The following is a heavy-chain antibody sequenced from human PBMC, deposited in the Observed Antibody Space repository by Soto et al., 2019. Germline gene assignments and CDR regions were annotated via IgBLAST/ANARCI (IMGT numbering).Heavy chain of an antibody. J-gene: IGHJ4*02. CDR2: IYYSGST. V-gene: IGHV4-31*03. D-gene: IGHD2-15*01. CDR1: GDSISSGSYY. CDR3: ARDRGGYLDY. Sequence: QVQLQESGPGLVKPSQTLSLTCTVSGDSISSGSYYWNWIRQHPGKGLEWIGYIYYSGSTIYNPSLKSRLTISADTSKNQFSLKLTSVTAADTAVYYCARDRGGYLDYWGQGSLVTVSS.